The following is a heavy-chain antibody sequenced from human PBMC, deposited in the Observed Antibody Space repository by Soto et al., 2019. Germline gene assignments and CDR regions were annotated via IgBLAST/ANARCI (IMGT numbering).Heavy chain of an antibody. J-gene: IGHJ6*03. Sequence: SETLSLTCTVSGGSISSSSYYWGWIRQPPGKGLEWIGSIYYSGSTYYNPSLKSRVTISVDTSKNQFSLKLSSVTAADTAVYYCAILNTIFGVVSFWYYYMDVWGKGTTVTVSS. CDR3: AILNTIFGVVSFWYYYMDV. CDR2: IYYSGST. CDR1: GGSISSSSYY. V-gene: IGHV4-39*01. D-gene: IGHD3-3*01.